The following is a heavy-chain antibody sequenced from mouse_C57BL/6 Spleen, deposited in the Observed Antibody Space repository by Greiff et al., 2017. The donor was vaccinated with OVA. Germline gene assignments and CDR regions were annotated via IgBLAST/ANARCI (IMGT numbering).Heavy chain of an antibody. J-gene: IGHJ1*03. CDR1: GFTFTDYY. V-gene: IGHV7-3*01. CDR2: IRNKANGYTT. D-gene: IGHD1-1*01. Sequence: EVKLMESGGGLVQPGGSLSLSCAASGFTFTDYYMSWVRQPPGKALEWLGFIRNKANGYTTEYSASVKGRFTISRDNSQSVLYLQMNALRAESSATYYCARYMSITTDNWYFDDWGTGTTVTVSA. CDR3: ARYMSITTDNWYFDD.